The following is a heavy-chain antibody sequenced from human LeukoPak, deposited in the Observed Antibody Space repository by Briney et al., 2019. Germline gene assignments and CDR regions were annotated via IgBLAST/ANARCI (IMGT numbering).Heavy chain of an antibody. V-gene: IGHV4-59*08. CDR1: GGSISSYY. Sequence: SETLSLTCTVSGGSISSYYWSWIRQPPGKGLEWIGYIYYSGSTNYNPSPKSRVTISVDTSKNQFSLKLSSVTAADTAVYYCARHRGYGQLEFDYWGQGTLVTVSS. CDR2: IYYSGST. J-gene: IGHJ4*02. D-gene: IGHD6-25*01. CDR3: ARHRGYGQLEFDY.